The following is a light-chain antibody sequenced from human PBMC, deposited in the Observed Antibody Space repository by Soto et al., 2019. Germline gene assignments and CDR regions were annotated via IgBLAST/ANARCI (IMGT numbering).Light chain of an antibody. V-gene: IGKV1-39*01. CDR1: QSISIY. J-gene: IGKJ3*01. CDR3: QHNSSTPPFT. CDR2: AAS. Sequence: DIQMTQSPSSLSASVGDRVTITCRASQSISIYLNWYQQKPGKAPKLLIYAASSLQSGVPSRFSADGSGTDFTLTISSLQPEDFATYYCQHNSSTPPFTFGPGTKVDIK.